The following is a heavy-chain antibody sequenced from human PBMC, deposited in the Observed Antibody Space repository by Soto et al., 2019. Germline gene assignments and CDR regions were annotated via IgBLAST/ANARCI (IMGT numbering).Heavy chain of an antibody. CDR2: IKSSGTST. J-gene: IGHJ4*02. Sequence: EVQLVESGGALVQPGGSLRLSCAASGFTFSSYWMRWVRQVPGKRLVWVSRIKSSGTSTYYADSVKGRFTISRDNAKNRLDLPMNSLRVEDTAVYYCVRDRSTCKDYWGQGTLVTVSS. CDR1: GFTFSSYW. V-gene: IGHV3-74*01. D-gene: IGHD2-2*01. CDR3: VRDRSTCKDY.